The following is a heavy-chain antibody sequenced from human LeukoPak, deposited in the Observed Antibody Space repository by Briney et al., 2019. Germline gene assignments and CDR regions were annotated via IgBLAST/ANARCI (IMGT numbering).Heavy chain of an antibody. J-gene: IGHJ5*02. CDR1: GGSISSYY. D-gene: IGHD4-17*01. CDR2: IYISGST. V-gene: IGHV4-4*07. CDR3: ARGGWTTGFSTFDP. Sequence: SETLSLTCTVSGGSISSYYWSWIRQPAGKGLEWIGRIYISGSTNYNPSLKSRVTMSVDTSKNQISLKLSSVTAADTAVYYCARGGWTTGFSTFDPWGQGTLVTVSS.